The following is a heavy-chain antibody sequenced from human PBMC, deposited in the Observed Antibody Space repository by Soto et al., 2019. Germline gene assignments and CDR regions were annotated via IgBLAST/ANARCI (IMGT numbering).Heavy chain of an antibody. V-gene: IGHV4-4*02. Sequence: QVQLQESGPGLVKPSGTLSLTCAVSGGSISSSNWWSWVRQPPGKGLEWIGEIYHSGSTNYNPSLKSRVXTSTDXXKNQFSLKLSSVTAADTAVYYCARDSDYGDYYFDYWGQGTLVTVSS. CDR2: IYHSGST. CDR3: ARDSDYGDYYFDY. J-gene: IGHJ4*02. D-gene: IGHD4-17*01. CDR1: GGSISSSNW.